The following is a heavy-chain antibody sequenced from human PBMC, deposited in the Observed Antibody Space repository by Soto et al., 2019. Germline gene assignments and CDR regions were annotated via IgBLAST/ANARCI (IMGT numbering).Heavy chain of an antibody. CDR1: GFTFSSYA. CDR2: ISGSGGST. J-gene: IGHJ6*02. D-gene: IGHD3-10*01. Sequence: GESLKISCAASGFTFSSYAMSWVRQAPGKGLEWVSAISGSGGSTYYADSVKGRFTISRDNSKNTLYLQMNSLRAEDTAVYYCAKAGAPHKRYYYGMDVWGQGTTVTVSS. V-gene: IGHV3-23*01. CDR3: AKAGAPHKRYYYGMDV.